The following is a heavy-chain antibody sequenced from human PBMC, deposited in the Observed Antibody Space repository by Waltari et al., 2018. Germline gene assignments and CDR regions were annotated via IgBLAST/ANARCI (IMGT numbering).Heavy chain of an antibody. Sequence: QVQLQESGPGLVKPSETLSLTCAVSGYSISRGYYWGWIRQPPGKGLEWIGSIYHSGSTYYNPSLKSRVTISVDTSKNQFSLKLSSVTAADTAVYYCARGFGIAVAGFDYWGQGTLVTVSS. CDR1: GYSISRGYY. CDR2: IYHSGST. CDR3: ARGFGIAVAGFDY. D-gene: IGHD6-19*01. J-gene: IGHJ4*02. V-gene: IGHV4-38-2*01.